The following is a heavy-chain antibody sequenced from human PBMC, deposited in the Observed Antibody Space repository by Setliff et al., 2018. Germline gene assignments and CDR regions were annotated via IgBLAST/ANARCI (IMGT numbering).Heavy chain of an antibody. CDR1: GATFSSYG. D-gene: IGHD3-22*01. Sequence: SVKVSCKASGATFSSYGISWARQAPGQGLEWMGGTIPMFGTTEYAQKFQGRLTIITDESTNTAFMQLSSLRSDDTAVYYCVREGVDSRSSTDYRYYMDVWGKGTTVTVSS. CDR2: TIPMFGTT. V-gene: IGHV1-69*05. CDR3: VREGVDSRSSTDYRYYMDV. J-gene: IGHJ6*03.